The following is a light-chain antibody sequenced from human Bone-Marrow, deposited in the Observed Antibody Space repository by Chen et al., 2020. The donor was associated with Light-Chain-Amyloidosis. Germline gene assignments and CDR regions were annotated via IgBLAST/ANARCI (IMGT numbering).Light chain of an antibody. J-gene: IGLJ3*02. CDR1: SSYVGGYNY. V-gene: IGLV2-8*01. CDR2: EVT. CDR3: SSYAGSNNWV. Sequence: QSPLTQPPSASGSPGQSVTIACTRTSSYVGGYNYVSWYQQHPGKVPKFMIYEVTKRPSGVPDRFSGSKSGNTASLTVSGLQAEDEADYYCSSYAGSNNWVFGGGTKLTVL.